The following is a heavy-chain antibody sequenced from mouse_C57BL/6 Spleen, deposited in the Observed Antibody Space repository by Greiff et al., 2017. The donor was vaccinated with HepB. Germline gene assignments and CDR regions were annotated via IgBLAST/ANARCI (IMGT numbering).Heavy chain of an antibody. CDR3: ARARYGYFDV. J-gene: IGHJ1*03. CDR2: ISYDGSN. CDR1: GYSITSGYY. V-gene: IGHV3-6*01. Sequence: EVQLVESGPGLVKPSQSLSLTCSVTGYSITSGYYWNWIRQFPGNKLEWMGYISYDGSNNYNPSLKNRISITRDTSKNQFFLKLNSVTTEDTATYYCARARYGYFDVWGTGTTVTVSS.